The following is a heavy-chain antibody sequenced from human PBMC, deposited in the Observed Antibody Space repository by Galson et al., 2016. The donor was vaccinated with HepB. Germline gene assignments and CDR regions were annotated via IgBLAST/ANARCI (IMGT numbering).Heavy chain of an antibody. CDR3: ARLEPVAVEPGLLLENWFDP. J-gene: IGHJ5*02. CDR1: GGSISGSSYY. V-gene: IGHV4-39*01. CDR2: VYYSGST. D-gene: IGHD2-2*01. Sequence: SETLSLTCTVSGGSISGSSYYWGWIRQSPGKGLEWIASVYYSGSTFYNPSLESRVTISVDTSKNQFSLKLSSVTAADTAVYFCARLEPVAVEPGLLLENWFDPWGQGTLVTVSS.